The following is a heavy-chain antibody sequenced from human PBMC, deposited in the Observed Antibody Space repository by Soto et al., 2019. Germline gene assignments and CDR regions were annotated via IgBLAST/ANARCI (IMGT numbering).Heavy chain of an antibody. J-gene: IGHJ4*02. Sequence: GGSLRLSCAASGFTFSSYAMSWVRQAPGKGLEWVSAISGSGGSADYVDSVKGRFTISRDNSKNTLYLQMNSLRAEDTAVYYCAKLQVYSYGPGAYFEYWGQGTLVTVSS. CDR3: AKLQVYSYGPGAYFEY. V-gene: IGHV3-23*01. CDR1: GFTFSSYA. CDR2: ISGSGGSA. D-gene: IGHD5-18*01.